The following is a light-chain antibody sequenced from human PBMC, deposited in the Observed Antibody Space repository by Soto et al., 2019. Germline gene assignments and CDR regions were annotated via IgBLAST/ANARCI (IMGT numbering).Light chain of an antibody. CDR1: RCDVGGYSY. J-gene: IGLJ1*01. CDR2: DVS. CDR3: SSYAGTHMV. V-gene: IGLV2-8*01. Sequence: HSVLNPAPSAARGPGQSVTISFPRPRCDVGGYSYVSWYQRHPGKAPKLMISDVSKRPSGVPARFSGSKSGNTASLTVSGLQAEDEADHYCSSYAGTHMVFGPGTKVTDL.